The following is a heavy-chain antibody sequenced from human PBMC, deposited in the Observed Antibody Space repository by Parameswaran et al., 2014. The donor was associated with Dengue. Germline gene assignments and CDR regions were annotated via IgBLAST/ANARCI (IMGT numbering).Heavy chain of an antibody. D-gene: IGHD2-2*01. CDR3: ARDSLGVVRPYYGMDV. J-gene: IGHJ6*02. V-gene: IGHV3-48*02. CDR2: ISSSSSTI. Sequence: VRQAPGKGLEWVSYISSSSSTIYYADSVKGRFTISRDNAKNSLYLQMNSLRDEDTAVYYCARDSLGVVRPYYGMDVWGQGTTVTVSS.